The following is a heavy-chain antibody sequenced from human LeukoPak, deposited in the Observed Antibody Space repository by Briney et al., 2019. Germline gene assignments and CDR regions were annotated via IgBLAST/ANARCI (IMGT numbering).Heavy chain of an antibody. Sequence: GGSLRLSCAASGFTFSSYAVSWVRQAPGKGLEWVSSISGSGGSTYYADSVKGRFTISRDNSKNTLSLQVNSLRAEDTAVYYCAKGGGNWYFDLWGRGALATVSS. J-gene: IGHJ2*01. CDR3: AKGGGNWYFDL. D-gene: IGHD3-16*01. V-gene: IGHV3-23*01. CDR2: ISGSGGST. CDR1: GFTFSSYA.